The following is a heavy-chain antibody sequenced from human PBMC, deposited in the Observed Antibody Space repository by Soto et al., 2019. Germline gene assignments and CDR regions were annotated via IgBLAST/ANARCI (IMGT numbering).Heavy chain of an antibody. J-gene: IGHJ2*01. CDR3: ARAGIAVAGTAVDWYFVL. V-gene: IGHV4-59*01. D-gene: IGHD6-19*01. CDR2: IYYRGST. CDR1: GGSISSYY. Sequence: QVQLQESGPGLVKPSETLSLTCTVSGGSISSYYWSWIRQPPGRGLEWIGYIYYRGSTNYHPSLKRRVTLSVDTSKNQFSLKLSSATAADAGLYYGARAGIAVAGTAVDWYFVLWGRGTLVTVSS.